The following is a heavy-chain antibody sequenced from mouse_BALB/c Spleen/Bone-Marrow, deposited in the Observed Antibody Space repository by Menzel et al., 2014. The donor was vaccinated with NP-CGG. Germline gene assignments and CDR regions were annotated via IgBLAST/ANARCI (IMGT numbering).Heavy chain of an antibody. J-gene: IGHJ1*01. CDR3: ARGGTTATWYFDV. Sequence: EVHLQQSGAELVKPGASVKLSCTASGFNIKDTYMHWVKQRPEQGLEWIGRIDPANGNTKYDPKFQGKATITADTSSNTAYLQLSSLTSEDTAVYYCARGGTTATWYFDVWGAGTTVTVSS. V-gene: IGHV14-3*02. CDR2: IDPANGNT. D-gene: IGHD1-2*01. CDR1: GFNIKDTY.